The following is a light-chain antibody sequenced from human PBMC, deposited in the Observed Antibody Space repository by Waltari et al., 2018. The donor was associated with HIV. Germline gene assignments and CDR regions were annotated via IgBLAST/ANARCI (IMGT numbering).Light chain of an antibody. J-gene: IGLJ2*01. V-gene: IGLV1-51*02. Sequence: QSVLTQPPSVSAAPGQNVTISCSGSRSNIGNNYVSWYQHLPGTAPKLLIYEHHMRPSGIPYLCPGSKSGTSATLGITGLQTGDEADYYCGTWDNSLSVLFGGGTKLTVL. CDR2: EHH. CDR1: RSNIGNNY. CDR3: GTWDNSLSVL.